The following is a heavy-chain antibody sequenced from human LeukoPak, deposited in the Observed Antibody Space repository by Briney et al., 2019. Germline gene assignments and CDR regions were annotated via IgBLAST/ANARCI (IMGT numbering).Heavy chain of an antibody. Sequence: PSETLSLTCTVSGGSISSSSYYWGWIRQPPGKGLEWIGSIYYSGSTYYNPSLKSRVTISVDTSKNQFSLKLSSVTAADTAVYYCARGLLRPGYFDYWGQGTLVTVSS. V-gene: IGHV4-39*07. CDR2: IYYSGST. D-gene: IGHD1-26*01. J-gene: IGHJ4*02. CDR3: ARGLLRPGYFDY. CDR1: GGSISSSSYY.